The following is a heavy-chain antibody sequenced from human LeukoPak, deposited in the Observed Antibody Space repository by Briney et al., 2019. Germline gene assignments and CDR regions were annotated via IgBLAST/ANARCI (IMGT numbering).Heavy chain of an antibody. V-gene: IGHV4-39*01. J-gene: IGHJ6*03. CDR2: IYYSGST. CDR1: GGSISSPSYY. CDR3: ARQNLYGDTYYYYYYYMDV. D-gene: IGHD4-17*01. Sequence: SETLSLTCSVSGGSISSPSYYWGWIRQPPGRGLEWIGSIYYSGSTYYNPSLKSRVTISVDTSKNQFSLKLSSVTAADTAVYYCARQNLYGDTYYYYYYYMDVWGKGTTVTVSS.